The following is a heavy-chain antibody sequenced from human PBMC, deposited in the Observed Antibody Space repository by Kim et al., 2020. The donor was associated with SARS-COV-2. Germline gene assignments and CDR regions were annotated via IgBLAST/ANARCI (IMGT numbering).Heavy chain of an antibody. CDR3: TCVPGTWLASCDAY. Sequence: GGSLRLSCAASGFRFSDSAMHWVRQASGKGLEWVACIRSKDNSYASTYAVSGKGRATISSADTTKDVQLQRMSLKNEDTAECYCTCVPGTWLASCDAY. CDR2: IRSKDNSYAS. CDR1: GFRFSDSA. J-gene: IGHJ3*01. D-gene: IGHD3-22*01. V-gene: IGHV3-73*01.